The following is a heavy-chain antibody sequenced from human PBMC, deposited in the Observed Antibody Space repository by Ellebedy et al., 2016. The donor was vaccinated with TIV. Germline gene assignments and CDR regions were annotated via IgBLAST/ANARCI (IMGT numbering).Heavy chain of an antibody. Sequence: GESLKISCAASGFTFSSYWMSWVRQAPGKGLEWVANIKQDGSEKYYADSVKGRFTISRDNAKNSLYLQMNSLRDEDRAVYYCAKDWKRWLLLYYFDYWGQGTLVTVSS. V-gene: IGHV3-7*01. CDR1: GFTFSSYW. J-gene: IGHJ4*02. CDR3: AKDWKRWLLLYYFDY. D-gene: IGHD3-22*01. CDR2: IKQDGSEK.